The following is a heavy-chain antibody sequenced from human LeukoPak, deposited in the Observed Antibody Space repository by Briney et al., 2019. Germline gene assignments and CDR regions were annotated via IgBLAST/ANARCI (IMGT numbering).Heavy chain of an antibody. V-gene: IGHV4-30-4*01. D-gene: IGHD3-10*01. J-gene: IGHJ4*02. CDR1: GGSISSGDYY. CDR2: IYYSGST. Sequence: SETLSLTCTVSGGSISSGDYYWSWIRQPPGKGLEWIGYIYYSGSTYYNPSLKSRVTISVDTSKNQFSLKLSSVTAADTAVYYCASSGTMVRGVIIPHFDYWGQGTLVTVSS. CDR3: ASSGTMVRGVIIPHFDY.